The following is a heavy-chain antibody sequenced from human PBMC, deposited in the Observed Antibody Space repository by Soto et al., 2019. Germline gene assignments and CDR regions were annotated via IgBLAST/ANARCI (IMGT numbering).Heavy chain of an antibody. V-gene: IGHV1-69*12. Sequence: QVQLVQSGAEVKKPGSSVKVSCKASGGTFSNYAISWVRQAPGQGLEWMGGIIPIFGTANYAQKFQGRVTITAEESTSTAYMELSSLRSEDTAVYYCARPLTPYCSGGRCYSGLDYWGQGTLVTVSS. D-gene: IGHD2-15*01. J-gene: IGHJ4*02. CDR2: IIPIFGTA. CDR3: ARPLTPYCSGGRCYSGLDY. CDR1: GGTFSNYA.